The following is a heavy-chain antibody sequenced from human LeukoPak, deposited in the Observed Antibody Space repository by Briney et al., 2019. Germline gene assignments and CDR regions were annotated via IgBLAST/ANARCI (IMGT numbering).Heavy chain of an antibody. V-gene: IGHV3-73*01. J-gene: IGHJ5*02. CDR1: GFTFSDSA. D-gene: IGHD3-22*01. CDR3: TRDSRTYNWFDP. CDR2: MDKETNLYAT. Sequence: GGSLRLSCVASGFTFSDSAIHWVRQSSGKGLEWIGHMDKETNLYATALAASVKGIFTVSRDDSKNTAYLHMNSLKTEDTALYYCTRDSRTYNWFDPWGQGTLVTVSS.